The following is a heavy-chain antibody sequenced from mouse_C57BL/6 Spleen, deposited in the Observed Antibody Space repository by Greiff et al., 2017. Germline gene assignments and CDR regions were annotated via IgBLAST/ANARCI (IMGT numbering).Heavy chain of an antibody. Sequence: QVQLQQSGAELAKPGASVKLSCKASGYTFTSYWMHWVKQRPGKGLEWIGYINPSSGYTKYNQKFKYKATLTADKSSSTAYMQLSSLTYEDSAVYYCARSLYDYDAAYWGQGTLVTVSA. V-gene: IGHV1-7*01. CDR3: ARSLYDYDAAY. D-gene: IGHD2-4*01. J-gene: IGHJ3*01. CDR1: GYTFTSYW. CDR2: INPSSGYT.